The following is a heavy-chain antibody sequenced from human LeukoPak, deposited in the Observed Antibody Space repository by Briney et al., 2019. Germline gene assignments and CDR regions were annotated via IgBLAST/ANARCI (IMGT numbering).Heavy chain of an antibody. CDR3: ARGRDFWSGSRKNVFDY. J-gene: IGHJ4*02. Sequence: GGSLRLSCAASGFTFSSYSMNWVRQAPGNGLEWVSSISSSSSYIYYADSVKGRFTISRDNAKNSLYLQMNSLRAEDTAVYYCARGRDFWSGSRKNVFDYWGQGTLVTVSS. D-gene: IGHD3-3*01. CDR2: ISSSSSYI. V-gene: IGHV3-21*01. CDR1: GFTFSSYS.